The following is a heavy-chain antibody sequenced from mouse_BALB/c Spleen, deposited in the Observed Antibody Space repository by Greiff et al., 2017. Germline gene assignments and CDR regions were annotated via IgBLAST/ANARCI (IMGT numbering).Heavy chain of an antibody. D-gene: IGHD1-1*01. V-gene: IGHV2-2*02. Sequence: VKLVESGPGLVQPSQSLSITSTVSGFSLTSYGVHWVRQSPGKGLEWLGVIWSGGSTDYNAAFISRLSISKDNSKSQVFFKMNSLQTNDTAMYYCARDRDYYGSRGTGAMDYWGQGTSVTVSS. CDR3: ARDRDYYGSRGTGAMDY. CDR1: GFSLTSYG. J-gene: IGHJ4*01. CDR2: IWSGGST.